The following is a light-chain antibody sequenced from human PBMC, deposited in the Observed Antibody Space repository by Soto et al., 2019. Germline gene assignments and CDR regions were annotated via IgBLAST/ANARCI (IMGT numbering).Light chain of an antibody. J-gene: IGKJ4*01. CDR3: QQYNTLSLT. CDR2: DAS. CDR1: ESVSSW. Sequence: DVQMTQYTSTLSASVGDTVTITCRASESVSSWLAWYQQKPGRAPQLLIYDASRLKTGVPSRFSGSGSGTEFTLTITRLHPDDFATYHCQQYNTLSLTFGGGTKVDI. V-gene: IGKV1-5*01.